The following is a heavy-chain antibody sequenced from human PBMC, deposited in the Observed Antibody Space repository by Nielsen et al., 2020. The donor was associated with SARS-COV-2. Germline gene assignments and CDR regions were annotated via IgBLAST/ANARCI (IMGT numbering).Heavy chain of an antibody. CDR1: GFTFSSYG. D-gene: IGHD2-15*01. CDR3: AKGGVVAATFFDY. CDR2: ISYDGSNK. Sequence: GSLRLSCAASGFTFSSYGMHWVRQAPGKGLEWVAVISYDGSNKYYADSVKGRFTISRDNSKNTLYLQMNSLRAEDTAVYYCAKGGVVAATFFDYWGQGTLVTVSS. J-gene: IGHJ4*02. V-gene: IGHV3-30*18.